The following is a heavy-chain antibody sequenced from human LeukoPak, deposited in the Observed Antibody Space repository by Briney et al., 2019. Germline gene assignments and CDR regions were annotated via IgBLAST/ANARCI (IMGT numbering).Heavy chain of an antibody. CDR2: INENGDIA. CDR1: GFTFDDYA. V-gene: IGHV3-43*02. Sequence: GGSLKISCAASGFTFDDYAMHWVRQGPGKSLERVSLINENGDIAYYGDSVRGRFTVSRDNAKNSLYLQMNSLTTEDTALYYCAKARWEPNFDYWGQGTLVTVSS. D-gene: IGHD1-26*01. J-gene: IGHJ4*02. CDR3: AKARWEPNFDY.